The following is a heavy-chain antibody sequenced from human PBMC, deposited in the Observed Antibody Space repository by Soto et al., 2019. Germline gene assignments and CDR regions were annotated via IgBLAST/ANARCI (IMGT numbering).Heavy chain of an antibody. J-gene: IGHJ6*02. Sequence: GGSLRLSCAASGFTFSSYSMNWVRQAPGKGLEWVSSISSSSSYIYYADSVKGRFTISRDNAKNSLYLQMNSLRAEDTAVYCCASSYYDSSSYYYVYYYYYGMDVWGQGTTVTVSS. D-gene: IGHD3-22*01. V-gene: IGHV3-21*01. CDR2: ISSSSSYI. CDR1: GFTFSSYS. CDR3: ASSYYDSSSYYYVYYYYYGMDV.